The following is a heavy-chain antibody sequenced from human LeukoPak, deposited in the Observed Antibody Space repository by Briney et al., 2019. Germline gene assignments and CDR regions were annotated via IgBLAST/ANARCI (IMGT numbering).Heavy chain of an antibody. CDR2: ISWNSGSI. V-gene: IGHV3-9*01. J-gene: IGHJ4*02. CDR3: AKDKDRITMVRGVPYFDY. CDR1: GFTFDDYA. D-gene: IGHD3-10*01. Sequence: PGRSLRLSCAASGFTFDDYAMHWVRQAPGKGLEWVSGISWNSGSIGYADPVKGRFTISRDNAKNSLYLQMNSLRAEDTALYYCAKDKDRITMVRGVPYFDYWGQGTLVTVSS.